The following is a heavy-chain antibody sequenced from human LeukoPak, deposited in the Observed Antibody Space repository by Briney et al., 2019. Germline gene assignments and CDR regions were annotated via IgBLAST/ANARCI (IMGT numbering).Heavy chain of an antibody. CDR1: GGSISSYF. Sequence: SETLSLTCTISGGSISSYFWSWIRQPPGKGLEWIGYIYYTGSTNYNPSLKSRVIISLDTSKNHIALKVTSVTAADTAVYFCARRVGFYGSGSLNYFDPWGQGILVSVSS. CDR3: ARRVGFYGSGSLNYFDP. D-gene: IGHD3-10*01. CDR2: IYYTGST. J-gene: IGHJ5*01. V-gene: IGHV4-59*08.